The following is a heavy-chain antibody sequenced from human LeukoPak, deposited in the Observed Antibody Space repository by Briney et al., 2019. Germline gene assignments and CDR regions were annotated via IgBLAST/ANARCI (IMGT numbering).Heavy chain of an antibody. D-gene: IGHD3-22*01. Sequence: SQTLSLTCAITGDSVSSNSAAWNWIRQSPSRGLEWLGRTYYRSKWYNDYAASVKSRITINPDTSKNQFSLQLNSVTPEDTAVYYCARGSHGSYYDSSGYYDPHYGMDVWGQGTTVTVSS. CDR1: GDSVSSNSAA. J-gene: IGHJ6*02. V-gene: IGHV6-1*01. CDR2: TYYRSKWYN. CDR3: ARGSHGSYYDSSGYYDPHYGMDV.